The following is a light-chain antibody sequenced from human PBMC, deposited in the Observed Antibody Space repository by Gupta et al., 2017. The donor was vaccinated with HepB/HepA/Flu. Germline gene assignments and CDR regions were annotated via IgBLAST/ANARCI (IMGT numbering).Light chain of an antibody. V-gene: IGKV1-39*01. J-gene: IGKJ5*01. CDR3: QQSDSTPIT. Sequence: DIQMTQSPSSLSASVGDRVTITCRASQSINSFLSWYQQKPGKAPKLLIYATSSLQSGVPARFSGSRSGTDFTLTISSLQPEDFATYYCQQSDSTPITFGQGTRLEIK. CDR1: QSINSF. CDR2: ATS.